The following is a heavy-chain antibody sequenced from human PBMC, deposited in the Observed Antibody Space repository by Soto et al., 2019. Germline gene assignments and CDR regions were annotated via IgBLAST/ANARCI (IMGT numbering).Heavy chain of an antibody. CDR3: ARSSSSGYGFDAFDI. J-gene: IGHJ3*02. CDR2: ISSSSSYI. D-gene: IGHD5-12*01. Sequence: GSLRLSCAASGFTFSSYSMNWVRQAPGKGLEWVSSISSSSSYIYYADSVKGRFTISRDNAKNSLYLQMNSLRAEDTAVYYCARSSSSGYGFDAFDIWGQGTMVTVSS. V-gene: IGHV3-21*01. CDR1: GFTFSSYS.